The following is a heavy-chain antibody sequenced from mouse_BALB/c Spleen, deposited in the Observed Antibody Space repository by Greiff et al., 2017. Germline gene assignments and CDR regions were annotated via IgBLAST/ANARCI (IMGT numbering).Heavy chain of an antibody. Sequence: EVKLLESGPGLVKPSQSLSLTCTVTGYSITSDYAWNWIRQFPGNKLEWMGYISYSGSTSYNPSLKSRISITRDTSKNQFFLQLNSVTTEDTATYYCARYGSSYDYWGQGTTLTVSS. CDR1: GYSITSDYA. CDR3: ARYGSSYDY. D-gene: IGHD1-1*01. J-gene: IGHJ2*01. CDR2: ISYSGST. V-gene: IGHV3-2*02.